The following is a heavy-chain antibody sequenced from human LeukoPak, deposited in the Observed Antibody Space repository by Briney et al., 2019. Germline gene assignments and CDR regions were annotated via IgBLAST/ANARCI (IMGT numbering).Heavy chain of an antibody. J-gene: IGHJ4*02. D-gene: IGHD2-2*01. CDR2: INHSGST. CDR1: GGSFSGYY. CDR3: ARRELTTDNVVLPAALFDY. V-gene: IGHV4-34*01. Sequence: SETLSLTCAVYGGSFSGYYWSWIRQPPGKGLEWIGEINHSGSTNYNPSLKSRVTISIHTSKNQFSLKLSSVTAADTAVYYCARRELTTDNVVLPAALFDYWGQGTLVTVSS.